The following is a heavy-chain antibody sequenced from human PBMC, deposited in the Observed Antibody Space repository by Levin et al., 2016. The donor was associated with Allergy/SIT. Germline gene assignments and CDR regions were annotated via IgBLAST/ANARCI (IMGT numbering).Heavy chain of an antibody. Sequence: GESLKISCAASTLTVSNNYMSWVRQTPGKGLEWVSIIYSGGSTFYADSVKGRFTISRDKSENKLYLQMDSLRVEDTAVYYCATTGTRLADDPFHVWGQGTMVTVSS. D-gene: IGHD1-1*01. V-gene: IGHV3-66*01. CDR2: IYSGGST. CDR1: TLTVSNNY. J-gene: IGHJ3*01. CDR3: ATTGTRLADDPFHV.